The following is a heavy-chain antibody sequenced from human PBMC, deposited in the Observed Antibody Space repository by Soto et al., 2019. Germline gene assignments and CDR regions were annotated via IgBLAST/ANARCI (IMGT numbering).Heavy chain of an antibody. V-gene: IGHV1-3*04. CDR2: INTGNGNT. D-gene: IGHD5-12*01. CDR1: GDSFTTYT. J-gene: IGHJ5*02. CDR3: ASWAPSGYSGFDP. Sequence: ASVKVSCKASGDSFTTYTTHWVRQAPGQRLEWMGWINTGNGNTRYSQKFQGRVTLTRDTSASTAYMELSSLRSEDTAVYYCASWAPSGYSGFDPWGQGTLVTVSS.